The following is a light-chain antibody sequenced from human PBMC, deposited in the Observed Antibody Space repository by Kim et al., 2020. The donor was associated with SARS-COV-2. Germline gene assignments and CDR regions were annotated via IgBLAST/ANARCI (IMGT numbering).Light chain of an antibody. Sequence: VSPGHTAIITCSGDKLGDKYACWYQQKPGQSPVLVIYQDSKRPSGIPGRFSGSSSGTTVTLTISGAQVEDEADYYCYSAADNNLGVFGTGTKVTVL. CDR1: KLGDKY. V-gene: IGLV3-27*01. CDR2: QDS. CDR3: YSAADNNLGV. J-gene: IGLJ1*01.